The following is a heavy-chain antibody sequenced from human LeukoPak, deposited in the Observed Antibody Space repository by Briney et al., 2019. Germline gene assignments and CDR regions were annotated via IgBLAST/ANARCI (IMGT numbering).Heavy chain of an antibody. D-gene: IGHD3-9*01. Sequence: SETLSLTCAVYGGSFSGYYWSWIRQPPGKGLEWIGEINHSGSTNYNPSLKSRVTISVDTSKNQFSLKLSSVTAADTAVYYCARAGDWLPFDYWGQGTPVTVSS. CDR3: ARAGDWLPFDY. J-gene: IGHJ4*02. CDR2: INHSGST. V-gene: IGHV4-34*01. CDR1: GGSFSGYY.